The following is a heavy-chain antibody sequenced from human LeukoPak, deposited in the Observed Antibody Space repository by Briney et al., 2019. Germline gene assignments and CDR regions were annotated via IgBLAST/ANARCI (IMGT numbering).Heavy chain of an antibody. CDR1: GFTFSDSY. D-gene: IGHD3-22*01. CDR3: ARVDYDRSGEGANAEYFQH. V-gene: IGHV3-11*04. Sequence: GGSLRLSCAASGFTFSDSYMTWIRQAPGKGLEWVSYISSTAYTIFYADSVKGRFTISRDNAKNSLYLQMNSLRAEDTAIYYCARVDYDRSGEGANAEYFQHWGQGTLVTVSS. CDR2: ISSTAYTI. J-gene: IGHJ1*01.